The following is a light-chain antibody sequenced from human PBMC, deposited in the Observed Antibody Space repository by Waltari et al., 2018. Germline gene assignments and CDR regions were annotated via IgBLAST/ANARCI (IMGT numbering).Light chain of an antibody. Sequence: SYELTQPPSVPVSPGQPARVPCPGDALPKQYAYWYQQKPGQAPLMVIYKDSERPSGIPERFSGSSSGTTVTLTISGVKAEDEADYYCQSADSSGTYWLFGGGTTLTVL. V-gene: IGLV3-25*03. CDR2: KDS. CDR1: ALPKQY. CDR3: QSADSSGTYWL. J-gene: IGLJ3*02.